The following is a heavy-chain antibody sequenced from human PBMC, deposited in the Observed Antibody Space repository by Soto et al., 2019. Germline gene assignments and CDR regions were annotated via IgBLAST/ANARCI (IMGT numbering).Heavy chain of an antibody. V-gene: IGHV1-69*01. CDR3: ARGGPWRVGATANSFDY. Sequence: QVQLVQSGAEVEKPGSSVKVSCKASGGTFSSYAISWVRQAPGQGLEWMGGIIPIFGTANYAQKFQGRVTITADESTSTAYMELSRMRSEDTAVYYCARGGPWRVGATANSFDYWGQGTLVTVSS. CDR1: GGTFSSYA. CDR2: IIPIFGTA. D-gene: IGHD1-26*01. J-gene: IGHJ4*02.